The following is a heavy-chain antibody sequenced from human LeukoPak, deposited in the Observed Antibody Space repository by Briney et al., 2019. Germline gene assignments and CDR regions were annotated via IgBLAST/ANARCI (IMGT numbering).Heavy chain of an antibody. V-gene: IGHV3-74*01. Sequence: GGSLRLSCAASGFTFSSYWMHWVRQASGKGLVWVSRINSDGSSTSYADSVKGRFTISRDNAKNTLYLQMNSLRAEDTAVYYCARGAGYCTNGVCPSLYNWFDPWGQGTLVTVSS. D-gene: IGHD2-8*01. CDR3: ARGAGYCTNGVCPSLYNWFDP. CDR1: GFTFSSYW. J-gene: IGHJ5*02. CDR2: INSDGSST.